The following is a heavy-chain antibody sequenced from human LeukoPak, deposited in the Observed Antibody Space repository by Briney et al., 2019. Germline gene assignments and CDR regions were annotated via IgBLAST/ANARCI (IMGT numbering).Heavy chain of an antibody. V-gene: IGHV3-23*01. D-gene: IGHD6-13*01. CDR1: GITFSNYD. CDR2: ISGSGGST. Sequence: GGSLRLSCAASGITFSNYDMSWVRQPPGKGLEWVSGISGSGGSTQCADSVKGRFTISRDNSKNTLYLQMNSLRAEDTAVYYCAKERVLYSSSWSFDYWGQGTLVTVSS. J-gene: IGHJ4*02. CDR3: AKERVLYSSSWSFDY.